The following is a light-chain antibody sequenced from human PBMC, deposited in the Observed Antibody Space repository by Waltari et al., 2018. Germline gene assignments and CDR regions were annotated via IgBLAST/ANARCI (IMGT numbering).Light chain of an antibody. Sequence: SYMLTQPPSLSVAPGKTATPPCGGRHIRGKSGHWYPQKPGQAPAVVLYYDSARPSGIPERFSGFSSGNTATLSISGVEAGDEAEYYCQVWDSSSDHVAFGGGTKLTVL. CDR3: QVWDSSSDHVA. V-gene: IGLV3-21*04. J-gene: IGLJ2*01. CDR1: HIRGKS. CDR2: YDS.